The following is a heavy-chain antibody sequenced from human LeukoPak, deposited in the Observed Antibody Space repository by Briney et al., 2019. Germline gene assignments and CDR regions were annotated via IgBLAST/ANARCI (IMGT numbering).Heavy chain of an antibody. V-gene: IGHV4-34*01. CDR1: GGSFSGYY. Sequence: SETLSLTCAVYGGSFSGYYWSWIRQPPGKGLEWIGEINHSGSTNYNPSLKSRVTISVDTSKNQFSLKLSSVAAADTAVYYCARGRLGWLPISGGILYGMDVWGQGTTVTVSS. CDR3: ARGRLGWLPISGGILYGMDV. J-gene: IGHJ6*02. CDR2: INHSGST. D-gene: IGHD5-24*01.